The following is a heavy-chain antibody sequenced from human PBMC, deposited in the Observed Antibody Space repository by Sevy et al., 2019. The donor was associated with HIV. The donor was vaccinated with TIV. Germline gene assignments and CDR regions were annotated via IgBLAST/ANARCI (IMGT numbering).Heavy chain of an antibody. D-gene: IGHD3-3*01. V-gene: IGHV3-49*04. CDR1: GFTFGDYA. Sequence: GGSLRLSCTTSGFTFGDYALNWVRQAPGKGLEWVGFIRSKTYGGRTEYAASVKGRFTISRDDSKSIAYLQMNSLKTEDTALYYCPRGYDSLSGFGPAESGYWGQGTLVTVSS. CDR3: PRGYDSLSGFGPAESGY. J-gene: IGHJ4*02. CDR2: IRSKTYGGRT.